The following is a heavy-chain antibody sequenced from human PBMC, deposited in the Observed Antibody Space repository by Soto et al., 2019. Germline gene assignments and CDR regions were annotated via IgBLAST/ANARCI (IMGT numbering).Heavy chain of an antibody. J-gene: IGHJ6*02. CDR1: GGSISSGGYY. CDR3: ARDFTDSSGPTLGMGV. D-gene: IGHD6-19*01. V-gene: IGHV4-31*03. CDR2: IYYSGST. Sequence: SETLSLTCTVSGGSISSGGYYWSWIRQHPGKGLKWIGYIYYSGSTYYNPSLKSRVTISVDTSKSQFSLKLSSVTAADTAVYYCARDFTDSSGPTLGMGVWGQGTTVTVSS.